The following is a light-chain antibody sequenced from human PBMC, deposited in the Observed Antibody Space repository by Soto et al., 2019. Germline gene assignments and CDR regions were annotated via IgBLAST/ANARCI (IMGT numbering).Light chain of an antibody. V-gene: IGLV2-8*01. CDR1: SSDVGGYNY. J-gene: IGLJ1*01. CDR3: SSYAGSNKSV. CDR2: EVS. Sequence: QSVLTRPPSASGSLGQSVTISCTGTSSDVGGYNYVSWYQQYPGKAPKLMVYEVSKRPSGVPDRFSGSKSGNTASLTVSGLQAEDEADYYCSSYAGSNKSVFGTGTKVTVL.